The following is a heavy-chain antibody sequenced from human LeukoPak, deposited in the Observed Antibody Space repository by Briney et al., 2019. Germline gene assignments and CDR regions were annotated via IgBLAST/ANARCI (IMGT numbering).Heavy chain of an antibody. CDR3: ASRVTKSRWVFDC. V-gene: IGHV3-30*14. CDR2: ISYDGSNK. Sequence: GGSLRLSCAASGFIFSNYALHWVRQAPGKGLEWVAVISYDGSNKYYADSVKGRFTISRDNSKNTLYLQMNSLRAEDTTVYYCASRVTKSRWVFDCLGRGTLVTVSS. J-gene: IGHJ4*02. D-gene: IGHD1-26*01. CDR1: GFIFSNYA.